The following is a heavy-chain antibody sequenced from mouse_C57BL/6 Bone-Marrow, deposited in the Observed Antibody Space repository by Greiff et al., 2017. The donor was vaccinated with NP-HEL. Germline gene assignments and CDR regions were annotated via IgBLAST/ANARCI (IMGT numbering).Heavy chain of an antibody. CDR3: ARGHYYGRSYVYFDV. Sequence: QVQLQQPGAELVKPGASVKLSCKASGYTFTSYWMHWVKQRPGRGLEWIGRIDPTSGGTKYNEKFKSKATLTVDKPSSTAYMQLSSLTSEDSAVYCCARGHYYGRSYVYFDVWGTGTTVTVSS. V-gene: IGHV1-72*01. CDR2: IDPTSGGT. CDR1: GYTFTSYW. D-gene: IGHD1-1*01. J-gene: IGHJ1*03.